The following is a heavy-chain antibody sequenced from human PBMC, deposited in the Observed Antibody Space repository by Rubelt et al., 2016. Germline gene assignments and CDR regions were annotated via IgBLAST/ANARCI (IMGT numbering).Heavy chain of an antibody. D-gene: IGHD1-26*01. CDR1: GFSFRNYS. Sequence: GFSFRNYSIHWVRQASGKGLEWVGRIRSKANNYATTYAASVRGRFTISRDDSKNTLYLQMNSLRAEDTAVYYSARSIGGATNDAFDIWGQGTMVTVSS. CDR3: ARSIGGATNDAFDI. CDR2: IRSKANNYAT. V-gene: IGHV3-73*01. J-gene: IGHJ3*02.